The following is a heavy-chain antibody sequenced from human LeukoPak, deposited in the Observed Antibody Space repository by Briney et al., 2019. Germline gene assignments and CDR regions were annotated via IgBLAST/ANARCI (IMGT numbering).Heavy chain of an antibody. CDR2: IYTSGST. V-gene: IGHV4-61*02. Sequence: SETLSLTCTVSGGSISSGSYYWSWIRQPAGKGLEWIGRIYTSGSTNYNPSLKSRVTISVDTSKNQFSLKLSSVTAADTAVYYCAREGSYCSSTSCSSNYFDYWGQGTLVTVSS. J-gene: IGHJ4*02. D-gene: IGHD2-2*01. CDR1: GGSISSGSYY. CDR3: AREGSYCSSTSCSSNYFDY.